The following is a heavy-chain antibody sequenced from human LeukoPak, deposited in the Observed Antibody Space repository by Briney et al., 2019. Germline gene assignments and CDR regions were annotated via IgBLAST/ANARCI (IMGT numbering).Heavy chain of an antibody. J-gene: IGHJ3*02. CDR1: GFTFSNYG. V-gene: IGHV3-33*06. D-gene: IGHD3-3*01. CDR2: IWYDGSNK. CDR3: AKELTIFGAQNAFDI. Sequence: GGSLRLSCAASGFTFSNYGMHWVRQAPGKGLEWVAVIWYDGSNKYYADSVKGRFTISRDNSKNTLYLQMNSLRAEDTAVYYCAKELTIFGAQNAFDIWGQGTMVTASS.